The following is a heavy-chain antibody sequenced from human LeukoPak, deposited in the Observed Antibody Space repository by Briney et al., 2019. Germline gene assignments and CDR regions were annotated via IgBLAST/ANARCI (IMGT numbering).Heavy chain of an antibody. Sequence: GGSLRLSYAASGFTFSSYSMNWVRQAPGKGLEWVSAISGSGGSTYYADSVKGRFTISRDNSKNTLYLQMNSLRAEDTAVYYCAKENPAMVRGVPEDPYNWFDPWGQGTLVTVSS. V-gene: IGHV3-23*01. D-gene: IGHD3-10*01. J-gene: IGHJ5*02. CDR1: GFTFSSYS. CDR2: ISGSGGST. CDR3: AKENPAMVRGVPEDPYNWFDP.